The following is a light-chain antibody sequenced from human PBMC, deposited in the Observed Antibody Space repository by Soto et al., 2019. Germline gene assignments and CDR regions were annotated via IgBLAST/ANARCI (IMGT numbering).Light chain of an antibody. CDR3: RQSYSPPRT. CDR2: AAS. J-gene: IGKJ1*01. CDR1: QSLSTF. Sequence: EIRMTQSPSSLSASVEDTVTITCRATQSLSTFVSWFQQMPGQAPRLLIFAASSLQSGVPPRFRGSGSGIDVNLTITSLQPEDFATDYCRQSYSPPRTFGQGTKVEMK. V-gene: IGKV1-39*01.